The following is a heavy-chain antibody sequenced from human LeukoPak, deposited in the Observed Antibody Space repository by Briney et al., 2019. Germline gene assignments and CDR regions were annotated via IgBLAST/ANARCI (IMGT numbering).Heavy chain of an antibody. J-gene: IGHJ4*02. CDR1: GGTFSSYA. V-gene: IGHV1-69*13. Sequence: ASVKVSCAASGGTFSSYAISWVRQAPGQGLEWMGGIIPIFGTANYAQKFQGRVTITADESTSTAYMELSSLRSEDTAVYYCARALKRGYGFPPTGYWGQGTLVTVSS. CDR2: IIPIFGTA. CDR3: ARALKRGYGFPPTGY. D-gene: IGHD5-18*01.